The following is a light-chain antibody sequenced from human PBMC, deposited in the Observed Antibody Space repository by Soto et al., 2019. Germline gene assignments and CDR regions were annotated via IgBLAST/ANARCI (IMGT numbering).Light chain of an antibody. CDR3: SSYAGGRVI. V-gene: IGLV2-23*01. Sequence: QSALTQPASVSASPGQSITISCTGTSSDVGGSDFVSWYQHYPGKAPKLIIYEGTKRPSGVSNRFSGSQSGNTASLTISGLQTKDEAVSAGSSYAGGRVIFGGGTKLTVL. J-gene: IGLJ2*01. CDR2: EGT. CDR1: SSDVGGSDF.